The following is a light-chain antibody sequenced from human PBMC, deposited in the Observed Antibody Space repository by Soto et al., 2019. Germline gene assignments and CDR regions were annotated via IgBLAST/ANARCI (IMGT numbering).Light chain of an antibody. CDR1: QSVSSSY. CDR2: GAS. V-gene: IGKV3-20*01. CDR3: QQYGSSLAIT. J-gene: IGKJ5*01. Sequence: EIVLTQSPGTLSLSPGERATLSCRASQSVSSSYLAWYQQKPGQAPRLLIYGASKNATAIPDRFSGSESGTDFTLTISRLEPEDCAVYYCQQYGSSLAITFGQGTSLEIK.